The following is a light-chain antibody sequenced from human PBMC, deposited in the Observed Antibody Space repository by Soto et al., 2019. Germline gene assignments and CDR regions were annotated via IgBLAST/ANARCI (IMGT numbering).Light chain of an antibody. J-gene: IGKJ5*01. CDR2: DAS. Sequence: EIVLTQSPATLSLSPGERATLSFRASQSVSRYLAWYQQKPGQAPRLLIYDASNRATGIPARFSGSGSGTDFTLTISRLEPEDFAVYYCQQYGSSSTFGQGTRLEIK. CDR1: QSVSRY. CDR3: QQYGSSST. V-gene: IGKV3-11*01.